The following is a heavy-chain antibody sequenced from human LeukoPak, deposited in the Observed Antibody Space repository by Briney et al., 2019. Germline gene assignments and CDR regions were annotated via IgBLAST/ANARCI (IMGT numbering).Heavy chain of an antibody. CDR1: GFTFSSYS. J-gene: IGHJ4*02. CDR3: ARGGAARPDF. CDR2: ISSSRSYI. D-gene: IGHD6-6*01. Sequence: GGSLRFSCAASGFTFSSYSMNWVRQAPGKGLEWVSFISSSRSYIYYADSVKGRFTISRDNAKNSLYLQMNSLRVEDTAVYYCARGGAARPDFWGQGTLVTVSS. V-gene: IGHV3-21*01.